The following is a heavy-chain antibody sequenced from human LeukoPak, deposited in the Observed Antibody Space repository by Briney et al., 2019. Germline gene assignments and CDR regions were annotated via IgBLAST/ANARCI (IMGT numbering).Heavy chain of an antibody. D-gene: IGHD3-22*01. V-gene: IGHV4-39*07. J-gene: IGHJ4*02. CDR1: GGSISSSSFY. CDR3: ARDRPYYYDSSGYWGYFDY. Sequence: SETLSLTCTVSGGSISSSSFYWGWIRQPPGRGLEWIGSIYHSGSTYYNPSLKSRVTISVDTSKNQFSLKLSSVTAADTAVYYCARDRPYYYDSSGYWGYFDYWGQGTLVTVSS. CDR2: IYHSGST.